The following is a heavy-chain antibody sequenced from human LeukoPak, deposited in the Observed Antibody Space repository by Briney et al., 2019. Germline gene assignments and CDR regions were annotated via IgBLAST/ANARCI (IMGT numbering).Heavy chain of an antibody. Sequence: SGYTFTSYYXHXVRQAXGQGLEXXGXXNPSGGSTSYAQKFQGRVTMTRDTSTSTVYMELSSLRSEDTAVYYCARDYLAYYYDSSGYIGYWGQGTLVTVSS. D-gene: IGHD3-22*01. CDR2: XNPSGGST. CDR1: GYTFTSYY. V-gene: IGHV1-46*01. J-gene: IGHJ4*02. CDR3: ARDYLAYYYDSSGYIGY.